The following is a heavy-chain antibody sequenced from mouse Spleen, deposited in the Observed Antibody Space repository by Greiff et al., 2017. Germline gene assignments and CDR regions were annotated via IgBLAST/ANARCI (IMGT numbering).Heavy chain of an antibody. Sequence: QVQLQQSGAELVRPGASVKLSCKASGYTFTDYYINWVKQRPGQGLEWIARIYPGSGNTYYNEKFKGKATLTAEKSSSTAYMQLSSLTSEDSAVYFCARGSNWGHYFDYWGQGTTLTVSS. V-gene: IGHV1-76*01. CDR2: IYPGSGNT. CDR1: GYTFTDYY. J-gene: IGHJ2*01. D-gene: IGHD4-1*01. CDR3: ARGSNWGHYFDY.